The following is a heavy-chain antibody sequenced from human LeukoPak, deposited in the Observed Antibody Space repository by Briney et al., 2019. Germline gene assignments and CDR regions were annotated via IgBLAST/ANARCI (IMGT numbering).Heavy chain of an antibody. CDR3: ARADPIDY. CDR2: ISINSGGT. J-gene: IGHJ4*02. Sequence: ASVKVSCKASGDTVTGTFIHWVRQAPGQGLEWMGWISINSGGTKYAQNFQGRVTMTRDTSITTAYMELSRLTSDDTAVYYCARADPIDYWGPGTLVTVSS. CDR1: GDTVTGTF. V-gene: IGHV1-2*02.